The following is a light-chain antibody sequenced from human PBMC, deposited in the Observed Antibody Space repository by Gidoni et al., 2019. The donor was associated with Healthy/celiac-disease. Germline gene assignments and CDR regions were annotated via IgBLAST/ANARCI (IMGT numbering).Light chain of an antibody. J-gene: IGKJ4*01. V-gene: IGKV1-5*03. CDR3: QQYNSYSLT. CDR2: KAA. Sequence: DIQMTQSPSTLSASVGDRVTITCRASQSISSWLAWYQQKPGKAPKLLIYKAASLESGVPSRFSGSGSGTEFTLTLRSLQPDDFATYYCQQYNSYSLTFGGGTKVEIK. CDR1: QSISSW.